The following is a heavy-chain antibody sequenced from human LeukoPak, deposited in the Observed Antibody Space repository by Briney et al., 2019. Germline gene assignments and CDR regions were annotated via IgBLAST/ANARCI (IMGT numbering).Heavy chain of an antibody. CDR3: ARHDAGIAARPFDN. V-gene: IGHV4-4*09. D-gene: IGHD6-6*01. CDR2: IHASGPT. J-gene: IGHJ4*02. Sequence: SETLSLTCTVSGGSVSTYYWSWIRRPPGKGLEWIAYIHASGPTNYNPSLKSRITISADTSKNQFSLKLSSVTAADTAVYYCARHDAGIAARPFDNWGQGTLVTVSS. CDR1: GGSVSTYY.